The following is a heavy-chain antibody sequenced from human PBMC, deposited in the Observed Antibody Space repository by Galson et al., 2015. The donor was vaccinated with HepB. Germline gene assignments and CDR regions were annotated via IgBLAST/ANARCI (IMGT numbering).Heavy chain of an antibody. Sequence: VRQAPGKGLEWVALISYDGNNKYNADSVKGRFTISRDNSKNTLYLQMNSLRPEDTAVYYCARRGYCSGTSCQKRNAHFDFWGQGTLVTVSS. D-gene: IGHD2-2*01. CDR3: ARRGYCSGTSCQKRNAHFDF. J-gene: IGHJ4*02. CDR2: ISYDGNNK. V-gene: IGHV3-30-3*01.